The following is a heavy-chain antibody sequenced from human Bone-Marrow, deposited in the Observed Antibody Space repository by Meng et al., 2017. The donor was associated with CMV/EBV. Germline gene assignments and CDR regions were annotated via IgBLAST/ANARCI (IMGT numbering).Heavy chain of an antibody. J-gene: IGHJ5*02. CDR1: GYTFTSYG. CDR3: ARDRGGYQPRRTWFDP. D-gene: IGHD2-2*01. Sequence: ASVKVSCKASGYTFTSYGISWVRQAPGQGLEWMGWISAYNGNTNYAQKLQGRVTMTTDTSTSTGYMELRSLRSDDTAVYYCARDRGGYQPRRTWFDPWGQGTLVTVSS. V-gene: IGHV1-18*01. CDR2: ISAYNGNT.